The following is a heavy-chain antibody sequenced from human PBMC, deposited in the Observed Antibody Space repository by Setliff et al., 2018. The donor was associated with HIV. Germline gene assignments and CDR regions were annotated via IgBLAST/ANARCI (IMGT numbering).Heavy chain of an antibody. CDR3: ARQGSGYKNWFDP. CDR2: IYPDDSDT. J-gene: IGHJ5*02. CDR1: GYSFTTNW. V-gene: IGHV5-51*01. D-gene: IGHD5-12*01. Sequence: LKISCKASGYSFTTNWIGWVRQVHGKGLEWMGIIYPDDSDTWYSPSFKGQVIMSVDKSINTAYLQWISLKASDTAMYYCARQGSGYKNWFDPWGQGALVTV.